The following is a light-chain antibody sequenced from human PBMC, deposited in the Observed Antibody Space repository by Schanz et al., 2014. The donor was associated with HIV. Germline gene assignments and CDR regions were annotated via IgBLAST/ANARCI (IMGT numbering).Light chain of an antibody. CDR1: SSDIGGYNY. Sequence: QSALTQPASVSGSPGQSITISCTGTSSDIGGYNYVSWYQQHPGKAPKLILYDVDNRPAGVSNRFSGSKSGNTASLTISGLRAEDEADYYCSSYAGTSTFVVFGGGTKVTVL. CDR2: DVD. CDR3: SSYAGTSTFVV. V-gene: IGLV2-14*03. J-gene: IGLJ2*01.